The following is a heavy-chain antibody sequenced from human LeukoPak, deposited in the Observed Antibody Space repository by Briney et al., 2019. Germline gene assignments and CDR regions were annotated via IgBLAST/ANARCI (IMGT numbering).Heavy chain of an antibody. V-gene: IGHV1-2*02. D-gene: IGHD6-6*01. Sequence: ASVKVSCKASGYTFTGCYMHWVRQAPGQGLEWMGWINPNSGGTNYAQKFQGRVTMTRDTSISTAYMELSRLRSDDTAVYYCAKPAARLPRGWFAPGGQGTLVPVPS. J-gene: IGHJ5*02. CDR3: AKPAARLPRGWFAP. CDR2: INPNSGGT. CDR1: GYTFTGCY.